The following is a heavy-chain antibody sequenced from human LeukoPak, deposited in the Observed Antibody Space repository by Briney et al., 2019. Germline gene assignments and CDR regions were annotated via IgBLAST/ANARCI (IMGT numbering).Heavy chain of an antibody. V-gene: IGHV4-59*01. J-gene: IGHJ3*02. Sequence: PSETLSLTCTVSGGSISSYYWSWLRQPPGKGLEWIGYIHYSGSTNYNPSLKSRVTISVDTSKNQFSLKLSSVTAADTAVYYCAREEGNWNDLDAFDIWSQGTMVTVSS. CDR1: GGSISSYY. CDR2: IHYSGST. D-gene: IGHD1-20*01. CDR3: AREEGNWNDLDAFDI.